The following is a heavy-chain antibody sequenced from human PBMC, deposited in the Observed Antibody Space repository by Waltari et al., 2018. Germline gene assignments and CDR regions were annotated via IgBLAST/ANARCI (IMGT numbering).Heavy chain of an antibody. D-gene: IGHD6-19*01. Sequence: EVQLVESGGGLVQPGGSLRLSCAASGFTFSSYSMNWVRQAPGKGLEWVSYSSSSSGTIYYADSGKGRFTISRDNAKNSLYRQMNSLRAEDTAVYYCARRYSSGFDYWGQGTLVTVSS. J-gene: IGHJ4*02. V-gene: IGHV3-48*04. CDR2: SSSSSGTI. CDR1: GFTFSSYS. CDR3: ARRYSSGFDY.